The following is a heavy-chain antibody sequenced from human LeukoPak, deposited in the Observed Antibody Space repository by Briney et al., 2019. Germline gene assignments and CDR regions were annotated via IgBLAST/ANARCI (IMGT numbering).Heavy chain of an antibody. CDR2: ISPNGDTT. Sequence: PGGSLRLSCAASGCTFNIHAMTWARQAPGRGLEWVSVISPNGDTTFYADSVKGRFTISRDNSKNMVFLQMDSLGAEDMAVYYCARNWGLDYWGQGTLVTVSS. CDR3: ARNWGLDY. CDR1: GCTFNIHA. V-gene: IGHV3-23*01. J-gene: IGHJ4*02. D-gene: IGHD7-27*01.